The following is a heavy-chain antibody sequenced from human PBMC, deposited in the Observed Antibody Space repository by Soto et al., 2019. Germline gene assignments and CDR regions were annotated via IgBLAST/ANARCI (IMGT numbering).Heavy chain of an antibody. D-gene: IGHD6-19*01. V-gene: IGHV4-30-2*01. Sequence: QLQLQESGSGLVKPSQTLSLTCAVSGGPISSGGYSWSWIRQPPGKGLEWIGYIYHSGSTYYNPSLQRRVTISVDRSKNQFSLKLSSVTAADTAVYYCSSGWYIDAGYYYGMDVWGQGPTVTVSS. CDR2: IYHSGST. J-gene: IGHJ6*02. CDR1: GGPISSGGYS. CDR3: SSGWYIDAGYYYGMDV.